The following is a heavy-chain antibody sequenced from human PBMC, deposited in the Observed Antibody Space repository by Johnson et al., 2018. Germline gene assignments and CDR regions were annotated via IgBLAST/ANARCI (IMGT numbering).Heavy chain of an antibody. V-gene: IGHV3-72*01. J-gene: IGHJ6*03. D-gene: IGHD3-3*01. CDR1: GFTFSYHY. Sequence: VQLVESGGGLVQPGGSLRLSCAASGFTFSYHYMDWVRQAPGKGLEWVGRSSNQANSLTTYYAASVKGRFTISRDASDNLVYLQLNSLKTEDTAVYYCARERYDFWTYYMDVWGKGTTVTVSS. CDR2: SSNQANSLTT. CDR3: ARERYDFWTYYMDV.